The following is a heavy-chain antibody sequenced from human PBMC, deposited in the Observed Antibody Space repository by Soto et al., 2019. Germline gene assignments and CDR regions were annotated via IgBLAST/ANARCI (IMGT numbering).Heavy chain of an antibody. D-gene: IGHD3-10*01. Sequence: ASVKVSCKASGGTFSSYAISWVRQAPGQGLEWMGGIIPIFGTANYAQKFQGRVTITADKSTSTAYMELSSLRSEDTAVYYCARRNTMVRGVIISDYYYGMDVWGQGTTVTVSS. J-gene: IGHJ6*02. CDR2: IIPIFGTA. CDR1: GGTFSSYA. V-gene: IGHV1-69*06. CDR3: ARRNTMVRGVIISDYYYGMDV.